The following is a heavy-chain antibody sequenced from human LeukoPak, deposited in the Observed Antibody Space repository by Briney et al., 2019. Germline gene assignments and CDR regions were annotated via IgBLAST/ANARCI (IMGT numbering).Heavy chain of an antibody. Sequence: GGSLRLSCAASGFTFSSYAMSWVRQAPGKGLEWVSAISGSGVSTYYADSVKGRFTISRDNSKNTLYLQMNSLRAEDTAVYYCAKFPYGYYSQWLVPGADFDYWGQGTLVTVSS. CDR2: ISGSGVST. J-gene: IGHJ4*02. CDR3: AKFPYGYYSQWLVPGADFDY. V-gene: IGHV3-23*01. D-gene: IGHD6-19*01. CDR1: GFTFSSYA.